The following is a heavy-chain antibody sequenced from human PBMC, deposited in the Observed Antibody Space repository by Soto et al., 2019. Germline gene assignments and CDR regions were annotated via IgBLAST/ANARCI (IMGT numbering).Heavy chain of an antibody. J-gene: IGHJ3*02. CDR2: ISWNSGSI. D-gene: IGHD5-12*01. V-gene: IGHV3-9*01. CDR3: AKDMYSGYDGYAFDI. CDR1: GFTFDDYA. Sequence: EVQLVASGGGLVQPGRSLRLSCAASGFTFDDYAMHWVRQAPGKGLEWVSGISWNSGSIGYADSVKGRFTISRDNAKNSLYLQMNSLRAEDTALYYCAKDMYSGYDGYAFDIWGQGTMVTVSS.